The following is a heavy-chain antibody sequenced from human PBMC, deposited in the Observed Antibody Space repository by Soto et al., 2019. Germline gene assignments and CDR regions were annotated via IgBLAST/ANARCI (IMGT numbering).Heavy chain of an antibody. D-gene: IGHD4-17*01. CDR1: GFTFRNYG. CDR3: WRGGFGDYLNYFDY. J-gene: IGHJ4*02. Sequence: QVQLVESGGGVVQPGRSLRLSCAASGFTFRNYGMYWVRQAPGKGLEWVAMIWYDGSKQYDADSVKGRFTISRDNSKNTRYLQMNRLRAEGAAVYYCWRGGFGDYLNYFDYCGQGPLVTVSS. CDR2: IWYDGSKQ. V-gene: IGHV3-33*01.